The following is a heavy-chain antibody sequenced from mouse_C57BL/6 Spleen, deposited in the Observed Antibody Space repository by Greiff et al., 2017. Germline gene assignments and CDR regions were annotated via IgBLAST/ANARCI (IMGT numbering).Heavy chain of an antibody. Sequence: QVQLQQPGAELVTPGASVKLSCKASGYTFTSYWMPWVKQRPGRGLEWIGRIDPNSGGTKYNEKFKSKATLPVDKPSSTAYMQLGSLTSEASAVYDCARSDYDSSSYYGDDWGQGTTLTGAS. D-gene: IGHD1-1*01. J-gene: IGHJ2*01. CDR2: IDPNSGGT. CDR3: ARSDYDSSSYYGDD. CDR1: GYTFTSYW. V-gene: IGHV1-72*01.